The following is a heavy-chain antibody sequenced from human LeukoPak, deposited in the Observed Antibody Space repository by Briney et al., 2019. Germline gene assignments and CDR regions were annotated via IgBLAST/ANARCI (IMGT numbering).Heavy chain of an antibody. CDR2: ISSSSSYI. Sequence: PGGSLRLSCAASGFTFSSYSMNWVRQAPGKGLDWVSSISSSSSYIYYADSVKGRFTISRDNAKNSLYLQMNSLRAEDTAVYYCARDRGAAGVSYYYGLDVWGKGTTVTVSS. J-gene: IGHJ6*04. CDR1: GFTFSSYS. V-gene: IGHV3-21*04. CDR3: ARDRGAAGVSYYYGLDV. D-gene: IGHD6-13*01.